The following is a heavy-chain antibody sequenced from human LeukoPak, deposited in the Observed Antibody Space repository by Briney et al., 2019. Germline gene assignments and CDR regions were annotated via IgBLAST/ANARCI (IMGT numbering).Heavy chain of an antibody. Sequence: GGSLRLSCAASGFTFSSYGMHWVRQAPGRGLEWVAVISYDGSHKYYVDSVKGRFTISRDNTENTLYLQMDSLRAEDTAVYYCARRRGSYSYDYWGQGTLVTVSS. V-gene: IGHV3-30*03. J-gene: IGHJ4*02. D-gene: IGHD1-26*01. CDR2: ISYDGSHK. CDR3: ARRRGSYSYDY. CDR1: GFTFSSYG.